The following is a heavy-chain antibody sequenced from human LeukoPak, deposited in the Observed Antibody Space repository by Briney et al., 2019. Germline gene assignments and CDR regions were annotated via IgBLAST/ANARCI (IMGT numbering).Heavy chain of an antibody. D-gene: IGHD3-22*01. CDR1: GFTFSSYA. J-gene: IGHJ3*01. CDR2: IYSGGST. Sequence: GGSLRLSCAASGFTFSSYAMSWVRQAPGKGLEWVSVIYSGGSTYYADSVKGRFTISRDNSKNTLYLQMNSLRAEDTAVYYCARDTYYYDSSGYYTVKWGQGTMVTVSS. V-gene: IGHV3-53*01. CDR3: ARDTYYYDSSGYYTVK.